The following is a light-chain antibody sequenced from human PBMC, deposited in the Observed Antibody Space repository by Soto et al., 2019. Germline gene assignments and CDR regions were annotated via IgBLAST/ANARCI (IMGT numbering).Light chain of an antibody. Sequence: EIVMTQSPATLSVSPGERATLSCRASESVSNYLAWYQQKPCQAPRLLIYLASTRATGIPARFSGSGSGTEFPLTISSRQSEDFAVYYCQQYNKWPLTVGGGTKVETK. CDR3: QQYNKWPLT. CDR2: LAS. V-gene: IGKV3D-15*01. J-gene: IGKJ4*01. CDR1: ESVSNY.